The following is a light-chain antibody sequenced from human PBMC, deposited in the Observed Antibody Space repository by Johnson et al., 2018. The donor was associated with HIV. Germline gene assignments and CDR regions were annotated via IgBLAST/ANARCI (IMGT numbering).Light chain of an antibody. CDR2: DNN. V-gene: IGLV1-51*01. Sequence: QSVLTQPPSVSAAPGQKVTISCSGSSSNIASNYVSWYQQIPGTAPKLLIYDNNKRPSGIPDRFSGSKSGTSATLGITGLQTGDEADYYCGTWDSSLSAGRYVFGSGTKGTGL. CDR3: GTWDSSLSAGRYV. J-gene: IGLJ1*01. CDR1: SSNIASNY.